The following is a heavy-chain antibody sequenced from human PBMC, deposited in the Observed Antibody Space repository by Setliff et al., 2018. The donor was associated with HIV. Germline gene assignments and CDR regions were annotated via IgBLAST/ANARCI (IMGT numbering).Heavy chain of an antibody. CDR1: GGSISSYF. V-gene: IGHV4-59*08. D-gene: IGHD3-22*01. Sequence: SETLSLTCTVSGGSISSYFWSWIRQPPGKGLEWIGYIYYNGNTNYSPSLKTRVTISVATSKNQFSLKLSSVTAADTAVYYCARHAVPHYYDSSGPSWGPGTLVTSPQ. J-gene: IGHJ5*02. CDR2: IYYNGNT. CDR3: ARHAVPHYYDSSGPS.